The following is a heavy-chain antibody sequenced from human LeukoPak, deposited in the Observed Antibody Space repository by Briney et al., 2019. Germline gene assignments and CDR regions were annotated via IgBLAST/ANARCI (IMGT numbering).Heavy chain of an antibody. CDR3: VRDVWGFDL. J-gene: IGHJ4*02. CDR2: IGTIGSNT. Sequence: GGSLRLSCSTSGFLFSDLAMHWVRQAPWKGLELIGTIGSNTFYADSLRGRFTISRDDSQSTLYLQMTSLRPEDSAVYYCVRDVWGFDLWGQGTTVTVST. D-gene: IGHD3-16*01. CDR1: GFLFSDLA. V-gene: IGHV3-64D*06.